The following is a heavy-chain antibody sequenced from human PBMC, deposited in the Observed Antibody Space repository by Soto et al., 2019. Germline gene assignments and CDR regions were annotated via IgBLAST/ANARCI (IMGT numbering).Heavy chain of an antibody. CDR1: GYTFTSYD. CDR3: ARGRFLEWLNWFDP. Sequence: GASVKVSCKASGYTFTSYDINWVRQATGQGLEWMGWMNPNSGNTGYAQKFQGRVTMTRNTSISTAYMELSSLRSEDTAVYHCARGRFLEWLNWFDPWGQGTLVTVSS. CDR2: MNPNSGNT. D-gene: IGHD3-3*01. V-gene: IGHV1-8*01. J-gene: IGHJ5*02.